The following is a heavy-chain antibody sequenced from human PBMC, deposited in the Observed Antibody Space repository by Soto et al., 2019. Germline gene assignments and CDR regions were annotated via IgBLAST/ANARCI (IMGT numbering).Heavy chain of an antibody. D-gene: IGHD6-13*01. V-gene: IGHV3-30*03. CDR2: ISYDGSNE. CDR3: GRRTAAAYYMDV. Sequence: QVQLVESGGGVVQPGRSLRLSCAASGFTFSNYAMFWVRQSPGEGLEWVAVISYDGSNEYYVDSVKGRFSISRDNSKNTLYLQMDSLRTEDTAVYYCGRRTAAAYYMDVWGKGTTVTVSS. CDR1: GFTFSNYA. J-gene: IGHJ6*03.